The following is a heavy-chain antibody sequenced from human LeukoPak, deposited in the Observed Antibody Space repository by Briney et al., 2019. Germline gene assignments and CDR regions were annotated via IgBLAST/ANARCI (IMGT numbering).Heavy chain of an antibody. CDR3: ARVEAYDSSGYYRGYFQH. D-gene: IGHD3-22*01. V-gene: IGHV3-66*01. Sequence: GGSLRPSCAASGFAVSNNYMSWVRQAPGKGLEWVSSIYSAGSTYYADSVKDRFTISRDNSKNTLYLQMNSLRVEDTAVYYCARVEAYDSSGYYRGYFQHWGQGTLVTVSS. CDR1: GFAVSNNY. CDR2: IYSAGST. J-gene: IGHJ1*01.